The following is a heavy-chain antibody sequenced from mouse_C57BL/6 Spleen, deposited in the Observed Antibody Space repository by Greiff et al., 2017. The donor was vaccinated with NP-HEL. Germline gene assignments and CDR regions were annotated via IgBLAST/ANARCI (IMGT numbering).Heavy chain of an antibody. V-gene: IGHV1-18*01. CDR1: GYTFTDYN. J-gene: IGHJ4*01. Sequence: VQLKQSGPELVKPGASVKIPCKASGYTFTDYNMDWVKQSHGKSLEWIGDINPNNGGTIYNQKFKGKATLTVDKSSSTAYMELRSLTSEDTAVYYCALTTVVSYAMDDWGQGTSVTVSS. D-gene: IGHD1-1*01. CDR2: INPNNGGT. CDR3: ALTTVVSYAMDD.